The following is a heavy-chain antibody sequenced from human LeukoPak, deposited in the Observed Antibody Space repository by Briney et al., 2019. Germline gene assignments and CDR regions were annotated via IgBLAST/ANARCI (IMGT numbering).Heavy chain of an antibody. CDR2: INPDNSDT. CDR3: ARVRAVAGQYYFDY. CDR1: GYTFTDYY. Sequence: GASVKVSCKASGYTFTDYYMHWVRQAPGQGLEWMGWINPDNSDTNYAQKFQGGVTMTSDTSISTAYMELSRLRSDDTAVYFCARVRAVAGQYYFDYWGQGTLVTVSS. V-gene: IGHV1-2*02. J-gene: IGHJ4*02. D-gene: IGHD6-13*01.